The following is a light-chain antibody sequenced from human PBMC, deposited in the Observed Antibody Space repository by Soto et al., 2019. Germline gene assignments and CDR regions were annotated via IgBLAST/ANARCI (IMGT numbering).Light chain of an antibody. CDR2: DVH. CDR3: CSYAGNFYV. Sequence: QSVLTQPRSVSGSPGQSVTISCTGTSSDVGTYNSVSWYQQYPGRAPKVILYDVHRRPSGVPDRFSGSKSGNTASLTISGVQAEDEGDYYCCSYAGNFYVFGTGTKVTVL. J-gene: IGLJ1*01. V-gene: IGLV2-11*01. CDR1: SSDVGTYNS.